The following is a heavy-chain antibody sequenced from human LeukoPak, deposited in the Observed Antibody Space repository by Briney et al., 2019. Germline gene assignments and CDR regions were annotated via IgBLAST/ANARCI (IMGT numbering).Heavy chain of an antibody. J-gene: IGHJ4*02. CDR3: ARERRSVYCSSTSCPFFDY. Sequence: SETLSLTCAVYGGSFSGYYWSWIRQPPGKGLEWIGEINHSGSTNYNPSLKSRVTISVDTSKNQFSLKLSSVTAADTAVYYCARERRSVYCSSTSCPFFDYWGQGTLVTVSS. CDR2: INHSGST. CDR1: GGSFSGYY. V-gene: IGHV4-34*01. D-gene: IGHD2-2*01.